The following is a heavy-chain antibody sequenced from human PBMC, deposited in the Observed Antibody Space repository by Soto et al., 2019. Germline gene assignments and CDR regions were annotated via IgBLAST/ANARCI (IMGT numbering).Heavy chain of an antibody. V-gene: IGHV4-59*01. CDR3: ARPGDSSGLKH. CDR2: IYYSGST. J-gene: IGHJ4*02. Sequence: SETLSLTCTVSGGSISSYYWSWIRQPPGKGLEWIGYIYYSGSTNYNPSLKSRVTISVDTSKNQFSLKLSSVTAADTAVYYCARPGDSSGLKHWGQGPLVTVSS. D-gene: IGHD3-22*01. CDR1: GGSISSYY.